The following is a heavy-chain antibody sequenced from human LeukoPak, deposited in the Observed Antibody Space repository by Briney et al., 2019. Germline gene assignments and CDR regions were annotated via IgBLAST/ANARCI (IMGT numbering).Heavy chain of an antibody. CDR2: ICWNSGSI. CDR3: AKDSLYYYDSSGYYS. V-gene: IGHV3-9*01. CDR1: GFTFDDYA. D-gene: IGHD3-22*01. J-gene: IGHJ4*02. Sequence: SLRLSCAASGFTFDDYAMHWGRQAPGKGLEWVSGICWNSGSIAYADTGKGRVTISRDNAKNSLYLQMNSLRAEDTALYYCAKDSLYYYDSSGYYSWGQGTLVTVSS.